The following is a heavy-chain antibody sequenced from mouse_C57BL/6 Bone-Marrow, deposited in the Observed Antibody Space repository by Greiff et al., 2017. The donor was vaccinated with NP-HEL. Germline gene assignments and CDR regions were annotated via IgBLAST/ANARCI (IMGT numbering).Heavy chain of an antibody. CDR2: IYPRSGNT. D-gene: IGHD1-1*01. CDR3: AYYYGSRGFAY. CDR1: GYTFTSYG. V-gene: IGHV1-81*01. Sequence: QVQLQQSGAELARPGASVKLSCKASGYTFTSYGISWVKQRTGQGLEWIGEIYPRSGNTYYNEKFKGKATLTADKASSTAYMGLRSLTSEDSAVYFCAYYYGSRGFAYWGQGTLVTASA. J-gene: IGHJ3*01.